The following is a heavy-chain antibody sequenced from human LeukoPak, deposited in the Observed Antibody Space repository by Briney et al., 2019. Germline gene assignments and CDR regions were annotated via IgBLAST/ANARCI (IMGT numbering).Heavy chain of an antibody. J-gene: IGHJ4*02. CDR2: INDSGGST. CDR3: AAQYSSTWYVGSY. Sequence: GGSLRLSCAASGFTFSSYAMSWVRQAPGKGLEWVSVINDSGGSTYYADSVRGRFTISRDNAKNTMYLKMNSLRAEDTAVYYCAAQYSSTWYVGSYWGQGPLVTVSS. D-gene: IGHD6-13*01. V-gene: IGHV3-23*01. CDR1: GFTFSSYA.